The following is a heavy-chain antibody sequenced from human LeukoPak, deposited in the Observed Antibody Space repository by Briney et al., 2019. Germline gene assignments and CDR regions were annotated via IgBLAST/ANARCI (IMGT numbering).Heavy chain of an antibody. D-gene: IGHD4/OR15-4a*01. CDR3: ARGGAYDYGVLDD. CDR2: ISDTGGPT. V-gene: IGHV3-23*01. Sequence: PGGSLRLSCAASGFTFSNHAMSWVRQAPGEGLQWVSTISDTGGPTFCTGSVQGRFTISRDVSINTLDQQVGGLKAGDTAVYYCARGGAYDYGVLDDWGQGTLVTVSS. CDR1: GFTFSNHA. J-gene: IGHJ4*02.